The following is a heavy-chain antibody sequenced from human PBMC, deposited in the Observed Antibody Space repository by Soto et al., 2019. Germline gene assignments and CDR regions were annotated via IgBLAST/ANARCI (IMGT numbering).Heavy chain of an antibody. CDR1: GFTFNAYS. D-gene: IGHD3-9*01. Sequence: EVQLVESGGGLVQPGGSLRLSCAASGFTFNAYSMNWVRQAPGKGPEWVSDISSSSSITYYADSVRGRFTISRDNAKNSLYLQMNSLRAEDTAVYYCARWVGGESRYLDYWGQGTLVTVSS. CDR2: ISSSSSIT. CDR3: ARWVGGESRYLDY. V-gene: IGHV3-48*01. J-gene: IGHJ4*02.